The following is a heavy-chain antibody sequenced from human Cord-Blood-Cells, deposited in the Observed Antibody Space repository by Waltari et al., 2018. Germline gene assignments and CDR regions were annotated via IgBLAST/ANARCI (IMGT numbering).Heavy chain of an antibody. Sequence: QVQLVQSGAEVKKPGASVKVSCKASGYTFTSYGISWVRQAPGQGLEWMGWISADNGNTNSEQKVQGRVTMTTGTSPRSAYMELRSLRSVDTAVYYCARGVTGDWYFDLWGRGTLVTVSS. CDR3: ARGVTGDWYFDL. D-gene: IGHD7-27*01. CDR1: GYTFTSYG. CDR2: ISADNGNT. V-gene: IGHV1-18*04. J-gene: IGHJ2*01.